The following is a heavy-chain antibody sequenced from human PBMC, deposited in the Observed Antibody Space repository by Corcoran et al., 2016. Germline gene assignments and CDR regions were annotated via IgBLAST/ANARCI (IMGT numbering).Heavy chain of an antibody. V-gene: IGHV1-46*01. CDR2: FNPSGVGT. J-gene: IGHJ4*02. Sequence: QVQLVQSGAEVKNPGASVKVSCKASGYTFINNWIHWVRQAPGQGLEWVGIFNPSGVGTTYAQQFQGRVTMTGDTSTSTVYMELSSLRSEDTAVYYCARDRTPPDWAQFEYWGQGTLVTVSS. CDR3: ARDRTPPDWAQFEY. D-gene: IGHD3-9*01. CDR1: GYTFINNW.